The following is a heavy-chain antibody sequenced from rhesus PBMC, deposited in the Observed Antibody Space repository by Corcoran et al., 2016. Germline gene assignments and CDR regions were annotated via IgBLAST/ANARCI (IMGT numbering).Heavy chain of an antibody. CDR3: ARLHDY. CDR2: IDWDDDK. V-gene: IGHV2S2*01. D-gene: IGHD2-39*02. J-gene: IGHJ4*01. CDR1: GFSLSTSGMR. Sequence: QVTLKESGPVLVKPTQTLTLTCTFSGFSLSTSGMRVSWIRQPPGKALEWLARIDWDDDKYYSTSLESRLTISKDTSKNHVVLTMTNMDPVDTATYYCARLHDYWGQGVLVTVSS.